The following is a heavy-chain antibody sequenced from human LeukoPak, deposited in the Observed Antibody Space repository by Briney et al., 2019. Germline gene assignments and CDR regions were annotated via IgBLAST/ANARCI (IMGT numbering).Heavy chain of an antibody. Sequence: ASVKVSCKASGYTFTGHYMDWVRQAPGPGLEWMGWIRPNTGATNYEHKFQGRVTMTRDTSISTAYMELTGLTSDDTAVYYCARDSITTGYYYYMDVWGKGTTVTVS. CDR3: ARDSITTGYYYYMDV. D-gene: IGHD4-11*01. CDR1: GYTFTGHY. V-gene: IGHV1-2*07. J-gene: IGHJ6*03. CDR2: IRPNTGAT.